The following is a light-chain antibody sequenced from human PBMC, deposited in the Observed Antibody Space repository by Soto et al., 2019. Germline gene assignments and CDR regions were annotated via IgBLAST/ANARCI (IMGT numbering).Light chain of an antibody. CDR3: QQYDSSPRT. Sequence: QPRAAPAVTPRGRATLCGRASQSVRSNLAWYQQKPGQAPRLVIYGASTRATGIPARFSGSGSGTEFTLTINSLEAEDFAVYYCQQYDSSPRTFGQGTKVDIK. J-gene: IGKJ1*01. CDR1: QSVRSN. CDR2: GAS. V-gene: IGKV3-15*01.